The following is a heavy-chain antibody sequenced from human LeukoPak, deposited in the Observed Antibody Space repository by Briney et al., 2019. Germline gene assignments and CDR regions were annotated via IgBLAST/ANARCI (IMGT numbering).Heavy chain of an antibody. CDR1: GGTISSSSYY. V-gene: IGHV4-39*01. CDR2: VHFSRNS. CDR3: LRHCKTTSCYLYDY. J-gene: IGHJ4*02. Sequence: SETLSLTCTVCGGTISSSSYYWGWIRQPPGKWLEWIGSVHFSRNSYSNPSLKSRVTISVDTSKNQFSLKLSSVSAADTAVYSCLRHCKTTSCYLYDYWGQGILVTVSS. D-gene: IGHD2-2*01.